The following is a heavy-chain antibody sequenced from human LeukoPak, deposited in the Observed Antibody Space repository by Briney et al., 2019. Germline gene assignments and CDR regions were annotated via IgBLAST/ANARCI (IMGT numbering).Heavy chain of an antibody. CDR3: AKDPRPYIVATIGDY. CDR2: IRYDGSNK. CDR1: GFTFSSYG. J-gene: IGHJ4*02. V-gene: IGHV3-30*02. D-gene: IGHD5-12*01. Sequence: GGSLRLSCAASGFTFSSYGMHWVRQAPGKGLEWVAFIRYDGSNKYYADSVKGRFTISRDNSKNTLYLQMNSLRAEDTAVYYCAKDPRPYIVATIGDYWGQGTLVTVSS.